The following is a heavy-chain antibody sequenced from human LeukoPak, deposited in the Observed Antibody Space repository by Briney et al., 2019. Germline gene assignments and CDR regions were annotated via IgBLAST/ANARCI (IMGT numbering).Heavy chain of an antibody. CDR2: ISAYNGNT. CDR1: GYTFTSYA. Sequence: ASVKVSCKTSGYTFTSYAISWVRQAPGQGLEWMGWISAYNGNTNYAQKLQGRVTMTSDTSTSTAYMELRSLRPDDTAVYYCARTLYGDYGDYWGQGTLVTVSS. V-gene: IGHV1-18*01. J-gene: IGHJ4*02. D-gene: IGHD4-17*01. CDR3: ARTLYGDYGDY.